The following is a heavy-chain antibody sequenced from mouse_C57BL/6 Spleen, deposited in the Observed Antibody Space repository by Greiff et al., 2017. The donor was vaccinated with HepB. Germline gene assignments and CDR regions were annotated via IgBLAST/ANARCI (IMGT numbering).Heavy chain of an antibody. V-gene: IGHV1-26*01. CDR1: GYTFTDYY. J-gene: IGHJ1*03. CDR3: ARRVYDGYYFDV. D-gene: IGHD2-3*01. Sequence: EVQLQQSGPELVKPGASVKISCKASGYTFTDYYMNWVKQSHVKSLEWIGDINPNNGGTSYNQKFKGKATLTVDKSSSTAYMELRSLTSEDSAVYYCARRVYDGYYFDVWGTGTTVTVSS. CDR2: INPNNGGT.